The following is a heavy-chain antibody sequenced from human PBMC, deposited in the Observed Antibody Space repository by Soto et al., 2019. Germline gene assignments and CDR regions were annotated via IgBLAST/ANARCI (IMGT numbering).Heavy chain of an antibody. V-gene: IGHV1-8*01. Sequence: QVQLVQSGAEVKKPGASVKVSCKASGYTFASYDINCVRQATGQGPEWMGWMNHNSGNTAYAQKFQGRVTMTRNTSISTAYMELSSLRTEDTAVYYCAREVRGGAIEILGQGTMVTVSS. CDR1: GYTFASYD. CDR3: AREVRGGAIEI. CDR2: MNHNSGNT. D-gene: IGHD3-10*01. J-gene: IGHJ3*02.